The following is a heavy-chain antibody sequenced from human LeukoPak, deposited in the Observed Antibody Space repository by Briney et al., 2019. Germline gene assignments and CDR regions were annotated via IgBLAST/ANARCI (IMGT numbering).Heavy chain of an antibody. J-gene: IGHJ4*02. D-gene: IGHD3-22*01. CDR3: ARGPEYYYDSSGEWVY. V-gene: IGHV1-2*02. CDR1: GYTFTGHY. CDR2: INPNSGGT. Sequence: GASVKVSCKASGYTFTGHYMHWVRQAPGQGLECMGCINPNSGGTNYAQKFQGRVTMTRDTSISTAYIELSRLTSDDTAVYYCARGPEYYYDSSGEWVYWGQGTLVTVSS.